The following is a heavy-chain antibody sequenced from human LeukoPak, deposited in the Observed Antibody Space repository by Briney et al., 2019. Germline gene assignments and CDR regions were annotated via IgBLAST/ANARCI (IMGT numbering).Heavy chain of an antibody. CDR1: GFTFGSYE. V-gene: IGHV3-23*01. CDR2: ISSSGGGT. J-gene: IGHJ3*02. CDR3: AKDLRSGTYPPDAFDI. D-gene: IGHD1-26*01. Sequence: GGSLRLSCAASGFTFGSYEMNWVRQAPGKGLEWVSSISSSGGGTYYADSVKGRFTISRDNSRNTLYLQMDSLRAEDTAVYYCAKDLRSGTYPPDAFDIWGQGTMVTVS.